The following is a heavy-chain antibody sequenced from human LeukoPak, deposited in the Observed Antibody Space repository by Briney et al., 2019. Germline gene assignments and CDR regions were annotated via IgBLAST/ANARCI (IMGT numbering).Heavy chain of an antibody. CDR3: ARPRVPDS. Sequence: GGSLRLSCAASGFTFSSSWMSWVRQAPGKGLEWVANISPDGSETNYVDSVKGRFTISRDNAKNPLYLQMNSLRAEDTAVYYCARPRVPDSWGQGTLVTVSS. J-gene: IGHJ4*02. V-gene: IGHV3-7*01. CDR2: ISPDGSET. CDR1: GFTFSSSW.